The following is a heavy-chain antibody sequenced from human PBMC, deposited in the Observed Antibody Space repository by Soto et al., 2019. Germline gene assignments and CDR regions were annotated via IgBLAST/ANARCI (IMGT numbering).Heavy chain of an antibody. D-gene: IGHD3-10*01. J-gene: IGHJ5*02. CDR3: AKDHKFGEPP. CDR1: GFTFSNYA. V-gene: IGHV3-23*01. Sequence: GGSLRLSCAASGFTFSNYAMSWVRQAPGKGLEWVSSISGSGISLYYADSVKGRFTISRDNSKNTLYLQMNSLRAEDTAVYYCAKDHKFGEPPWGQGTLVTVSS. CDR2: ISGSGISL.